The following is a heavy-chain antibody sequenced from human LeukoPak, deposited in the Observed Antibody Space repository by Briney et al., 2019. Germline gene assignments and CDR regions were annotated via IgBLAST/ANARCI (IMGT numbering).Heavy chain of an antibody. CDR1: GASMNTHY. D-gene: IGHD5-18*01. CDR2: MLDTVTT. J-gene: IGHJ4*02. V-gene: IGHV4-59*11. CDR3: ATIKRGNIFGYFDF. Sequence: SETLSLTCAVSGASMNTHYWSWIRQPPGKGLEWIGYMLDTVTTKDNPSLKSRFTLSADTSKNQFSLRLTSVTAADTAVYYCATIKRGNIFGYFDFWGKGIPVTVSS.